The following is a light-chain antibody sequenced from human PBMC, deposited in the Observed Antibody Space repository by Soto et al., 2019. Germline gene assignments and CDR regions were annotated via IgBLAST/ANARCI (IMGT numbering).Light chain of an antibody. CDR3: QHYNNWLAT. V-gene: IGKV3-15*01. CDR2: GAS. Sequence: EIVVTQSPAILSVSPGERVTLSCRASQSALTNLAWYQQKLGQAPRLLIYGASTRATGVPARFSGSGSGTEFILTISSLQSEDFAVYYCQHYNNWLATFGGGTKVEIK. CDR1: QSALTN. J-gene: IGKJ4*01.